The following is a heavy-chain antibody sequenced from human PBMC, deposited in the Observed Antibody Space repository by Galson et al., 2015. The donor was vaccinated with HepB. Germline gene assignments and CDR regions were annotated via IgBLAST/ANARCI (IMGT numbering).Heavy chain of an antibody. CDR3: AREMTGEGRQTDAFDI. V-gene: IGHV3-74*01. CDR2: LNSDANRP. CDR1: GFTISGNW. D-gene: IGHD7-27*01. Sequence: SLRLSCAASGFTISGNWMHWVRQAPGQGLVWVSRLNSDANRPSYADSVKGRFTISRDNGKNMLFLQMNSLRVEDTAVYYCAREMTGEGRQTDAFDIWGQGTVVTVSS. J-gene: IGHJ3*02.